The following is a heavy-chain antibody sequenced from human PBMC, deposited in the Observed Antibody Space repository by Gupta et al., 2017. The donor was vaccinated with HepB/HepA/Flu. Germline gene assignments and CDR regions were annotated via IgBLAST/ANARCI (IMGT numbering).Heavy chain of an antibody. CDR1: GFIFSRNG. Sequence: QVQLVESGVGVVQPGRSLRLSCAASGFIFSRNGMHWVRPSPGKGLECVAVRSYDGSNKYYADAVKGRFTISRDNSKNTLYLQMNSLRAEDTAVYYCAKDGRGGNYGYYFEYWCQGTLVTVSS. CDR3: AKDGRGGNYGYYFEY. J-gene: IGHJ4*02. V-gene: IGHV3-30*18. D-gene: IGHD4-11*01. CDR2: RSYDGSNK.